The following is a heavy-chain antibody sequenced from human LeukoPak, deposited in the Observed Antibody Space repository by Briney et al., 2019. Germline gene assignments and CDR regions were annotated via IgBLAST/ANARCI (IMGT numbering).Heavy chain of an antibody. Sequence: GGSLRLSCAASGFTVSSNYMSWVRQAPGKGLEWVSVIYSGGSTYYADSVKGRFTISRDNSKNTLYLQMNSLRAEDTAVYYCAKVLRYFDWLYYYFDYWGQGTLVTVSS. CDR2: IYSGGST. V-gene: IGHV3-53*01. CDR1: GFTVSSNY. D-gene: IGHD3-9*01. J-gene: IGHJ4*02. CDR3: AKVLRYFDWLYYYFDY.